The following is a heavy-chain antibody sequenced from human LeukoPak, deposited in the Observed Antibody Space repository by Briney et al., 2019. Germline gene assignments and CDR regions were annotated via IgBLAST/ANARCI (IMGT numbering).Heavy chain of an antibody. J-gene: IGHJ6*03. V-gene: IGHV6-1*01. CDR2: TYYRSKWYN. CDR1: GDSVSSNSAA. Sequence: SQTLSLTCAISGDSVSSNSAAWNWIRQSPSRGLEWLGRTYYRSKWYNDYAVSVKSRITINPDTSKNQFSLQLNSVTPEDTAVYYCARAVESGYYSYYYYMDVWGKGTTVTVSS. D-gene: IGHD3-3*01. CDR3: ARAVESGYYSYYYYMDV.